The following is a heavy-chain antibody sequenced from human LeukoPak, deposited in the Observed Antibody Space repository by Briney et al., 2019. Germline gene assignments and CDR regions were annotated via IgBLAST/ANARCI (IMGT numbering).Heavy chain of an antibody. J-gene: IGHJ4*02. CDR2: ISWNSGSI. D-gene: IGHD3-10*01. CDR1: GFTFDDYA. Sequence: GGPLRLSCAASGFTFDDYAMHWVRQAPGKGLEWVSGISWNSGSIGYADSVKGRFTISRDNAKNSLYLQMNSLRAEDTAVYYCARDYGSGSYWLDYWGQGTLVTVSS. V-gene: IGHV3-9*01. CDR3: ARDYGSGSYWLDY.